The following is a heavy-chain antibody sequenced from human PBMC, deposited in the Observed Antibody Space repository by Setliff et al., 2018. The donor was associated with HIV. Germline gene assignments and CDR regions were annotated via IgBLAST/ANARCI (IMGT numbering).Heavy chain of an antibody. CDR2: RKQDGSDK. Sequence: ETLRLSCTASGFTFGDYTMSWVRQAPGKGLEWVANRKQDGSDKYYVDSVKGRFTISRDNAKNSLYLQMNGLRAEDTAVYYCAREVSATPYYFNYWGQGTLVTVSS. V-gene: IGHV3-7*05. J-gene: IGHJ4*01. CDR1: GFTFGDYT. CDR3: AREVSATPYYFNY. D-gene: IGHD2-8*01.